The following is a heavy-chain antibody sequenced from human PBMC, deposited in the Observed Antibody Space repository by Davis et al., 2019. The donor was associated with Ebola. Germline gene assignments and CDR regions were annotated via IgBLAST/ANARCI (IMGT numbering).Heavy chain of an antibody. J-gene: IGHJ4*02. D-gene: IGHD4-11*01. CDR1: GFTFSSYA. CDR2: ISGSGGST. CDR3: AKDRGMTTVTTRHYFDY. Sequence: GESLKISCAASGFTFSSYAMSWVRQAPGKGLEWVSAISGSGGSTYYADSVKGRFTISRDNSKNTLYLQMNSLGAEDTAVYYCAKDRGMTTVTTRHYFDYWGQGTLVTVSS. V-gene: IGHV3-23*01.